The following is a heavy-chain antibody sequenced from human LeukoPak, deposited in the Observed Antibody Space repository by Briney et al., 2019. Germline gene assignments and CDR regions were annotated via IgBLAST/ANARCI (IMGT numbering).Heavy chain of an antibody. D-gene: IGHD3-3*01. CDR1: VGSISSYY. J-gene: IGHJ4*02. CDR2: IYTSGST. CDR3: ARDKGVDYDFWSGYYSRFDY. Sequence: SETLSLTCTVSVGSISSYYWSSIRQPAGKGLEWIGRIYTSGSTNHNPSLKSRVTMSVDTSKNQFSLKLSSLTAADTAVYYCARDKGVDYDFWSGYYSRFDYWGQGTLVTVSS. V-gene: IGHV4-4*07.